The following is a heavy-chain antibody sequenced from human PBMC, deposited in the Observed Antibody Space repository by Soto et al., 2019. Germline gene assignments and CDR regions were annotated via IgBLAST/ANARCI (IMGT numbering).Heavy chain of an antibody. CDR3: ARSPRNYYALGSYSYFRH. Sequence: ASVKVSCKASGYTFTSYDISWVRQATGQGLEWMGWMNPNNGNTDYAPKFQGRVTMTMSTSIGTAYMELSSLRSEDTAVYYCARSPRNYYALGSYSYFRHWGQGTLVTVS. CDR1: GYTFTSYD. D-gene: IGHD3-10*01. CDR2: MNPNNGNT. J-gene: IGHJ1*01. V-gene: IGHV1-8*01.